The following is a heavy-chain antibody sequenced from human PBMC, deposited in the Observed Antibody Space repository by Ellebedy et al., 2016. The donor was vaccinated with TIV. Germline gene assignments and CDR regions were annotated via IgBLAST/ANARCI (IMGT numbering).Heavy chain of an antibody. CDR3: ARIPMVRGVIITGNY. CDR1: GYTFTSYA. D-gene: IGHD3-10*01. V-gene: IGHV7-4-1*02. CDR2: INTNTGNP. J-gene: IGHJ4*02. Sequence: AASVKVSCKASGYTFTSYAMNWVRQAPGQGLEWMGWINTNTGNPTYAQGFTGRFVFSLDTSVSTAYLQISSLKAEDTAVYYCARIPMVRGVIITGNYWGQGTLVTVSS.